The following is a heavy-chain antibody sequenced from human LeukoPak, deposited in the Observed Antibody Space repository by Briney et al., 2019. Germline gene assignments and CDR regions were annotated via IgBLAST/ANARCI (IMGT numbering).Heavy chain of an antibody. J-gene: IGHJ6*02. CDR2: ISYDGSNK. CDR3: AKDVVRRYYYYGMDV. V-gene: IGHV3-30*18. Sequence: GGSLRLSCAASGFTFSSYGMHWVRQAPGQGLEWVAVISYDGSNKYYADSVKGRFTISRDNSKNTLYLQMNSLRAEDTAVYYCAKDVVRRYYYYGMDVWGQGTTVTVSS. CDR1: GFTFSSYG.